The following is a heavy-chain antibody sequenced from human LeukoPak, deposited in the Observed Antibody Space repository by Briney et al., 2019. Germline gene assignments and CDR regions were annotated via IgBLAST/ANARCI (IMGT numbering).Heavy chain of an antibody. CDR3: AREPTMVSYNCFDP. CDR2: TYYRSKWYN. J-gene: IGHJ5*02. V-gene: IGHV6-1*01. CDR1: GDSVSINSAA. D-gene: IGHD3-10*01. Sequence: SQTLSLTFAISGDSVSINSAAWNWIRQSPSRGLEWLGRTYYRSKWYNDYAISVKSLITINPDTSKNQFSLQLNSVTPEDTTVYSCAREPTMVSYNCFDPWGPGTLVTVSS.